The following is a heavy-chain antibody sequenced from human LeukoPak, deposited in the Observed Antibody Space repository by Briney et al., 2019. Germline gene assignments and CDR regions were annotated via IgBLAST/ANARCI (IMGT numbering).Heavy chain of an antibody. CDR2: ISSSSSYI. CDR3: ARELGLRYCSGGSCYPYY. V-gene: IGHV3-21*01. CDR1: GFTFSSYS. D-gene: IGHD2-15*01. Sequence: PGGSLRLSCAASGFTFSSYSMNWVRQAPGKGLEWVSSISSSSSYIYYADSVKGRFTISRDNAKNSLYLQMNSLRAEDTAVYYCARELGLRYCSGGSCYPYYWGQGTLVTVSS. J-gene: IGHJ4*02.